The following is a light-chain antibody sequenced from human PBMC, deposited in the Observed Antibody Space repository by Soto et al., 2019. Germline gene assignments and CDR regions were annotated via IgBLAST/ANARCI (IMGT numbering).Light chain of an antibody. Sequence: QSVLTQPPSASETPGQRVSISCSGSGSNIGSNTVHWYQQLPGTAPKPLMYNNNQRPSGVPDRFSGSKSGTSASLAISGLQSEDEADYYCAAWDDRLSGYVFGTGTKVTVL. J-gene: IGLJ1*01. CDR2: NNN. CDR3: AAWDDRLSGYV. CDR1: GSNIGSNT. V-gene: IGLV1-44*01.